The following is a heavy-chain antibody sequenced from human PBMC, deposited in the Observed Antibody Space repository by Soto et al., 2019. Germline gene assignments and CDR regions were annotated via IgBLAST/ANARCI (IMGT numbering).Heavy chain of an antibody. Sequence: GGSLRLSCAVSGFTFDDYAMHWVRQAPGKGLEWVSGIRWNSGSIGYADSVKGRFTISRDNAKNSLYVQMNSLRAEDTALYYCAKDITFRQELLPLTYGMDVWGQGTTVTVSS. D-gene: IGHD2-15*01. CDR3: AKDITFRQELLPLTYGMDV. CDR1: GFTFDDYA. J-gene: IGHJ6*02. CDR2: IRWNSGSI. V-gene: IGHV3-9*01.